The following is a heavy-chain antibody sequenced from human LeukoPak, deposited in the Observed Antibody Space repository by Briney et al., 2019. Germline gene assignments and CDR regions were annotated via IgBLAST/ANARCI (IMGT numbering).Heavy chain of an antibody. V-gene: IGHV3-48*03. CDR1: GFTFSTYE. Sequence: GGSLRLSCAASGFTFSTYEMNWVRQAPGKGLEWLSYISGSGSFIYYADSVKGRFTISRDSAKNSLYLQMNSLKASDTAMYYCARLRLDILTGYYEDYWGQGTLVTVSS. CDR2: ISGSGSFI. D-gene: IGHD3-9*01. CDR3: ARLRLDILTGYYEDY. J-gene: IGHJ4*02.